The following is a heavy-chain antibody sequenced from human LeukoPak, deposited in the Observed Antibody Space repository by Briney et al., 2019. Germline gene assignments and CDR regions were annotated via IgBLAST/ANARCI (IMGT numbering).Heavy chain of an antibody. V-gene: IGHV1-18*04. CDR2: ISAYNGNT. D-gene: IGHD3-10*01. CDR1: GYTFTSYG. Sequence: ASVEVSCKASGYTFTSYGISWVRQAPGQGLEWMGWISAYNGNTNYAQKLQGRVTMTTDTSTSTAYMELRSLRSDDTAVYYCARGPGYYGSGSVDYWGQGTLVTVSS. CDR3: ARGPGYYGSGSVDY. J-gene: IGHJ4*02.